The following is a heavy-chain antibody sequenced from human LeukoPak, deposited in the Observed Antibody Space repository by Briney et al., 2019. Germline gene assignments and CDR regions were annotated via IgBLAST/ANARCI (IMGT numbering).Heavy chain of an antibody. CDR1: GFTFSTYA. CDR2: ISSNGGST. V-gene: IGHV3-64*04. D-gene: IGHD6-6*01. CDR3: AKVVAARPDYFDY. J-gene: IGHJ4*02. Sequence: PGGSLRLSCSASGFTFSTYAMHWVRQAPGKGLEYVSAISSNGGSTYYADSVKGRFTISRDNSKNTLYLQMNSLRAEDTAVYYCAKVVAARPDYFDYWGQGTLVTVSS.